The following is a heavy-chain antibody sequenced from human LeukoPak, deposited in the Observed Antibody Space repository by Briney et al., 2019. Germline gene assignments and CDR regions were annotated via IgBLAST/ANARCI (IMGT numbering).Heavy chain of an antibody. CDR1: GFDFSTYS. J-gene: IGHJ4*02. Sequence: GGSLRLSCAASGFDFSTYSIDWVRQAPGKGLEWVSYISSSSSNIYHADPVKGRFTISRDNAKNSLHLQMNSLRAEDTAVYYCARVGRSGWTVDYWGQGTLVTVSS. D-gene: IGHD6-19*01. CDR3: ARVGRSGWTVDY. V-gene: IGHV3-48*04. CDR2: ISSSSSNI.